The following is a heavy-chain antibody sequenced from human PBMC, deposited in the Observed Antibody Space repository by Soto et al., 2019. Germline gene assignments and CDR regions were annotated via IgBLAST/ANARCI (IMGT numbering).Heavy chain of an antibody. CDR3: ARDYQEGVDSSGYYVLWFDP. J-gene: IGHJ5*02. Sequence: PSETLSLTCGVSGGSISSGGYYWSWIRQHPGKGLEWIGYIYYSGSTYYNPSLKSRVTISVDTSKNQFSLKLSSVTAADTAVYYCARDYQEGVDSSGYYVLWFDPWGQGTLVTVSS. CDR1: GGSISSGGYY. V-gene: IGHV4-31*11. D-gene: IGHD3-22*01. CDR2: IYYSGST.